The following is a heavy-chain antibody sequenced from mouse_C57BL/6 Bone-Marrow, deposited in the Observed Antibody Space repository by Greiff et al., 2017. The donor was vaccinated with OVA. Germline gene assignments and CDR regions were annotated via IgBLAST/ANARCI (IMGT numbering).Heavy chain of an antibody. Sequence: VQLQQSGAELVRPGASVKLSCTASGFNIKDDYMHWVKQRPEQGLEWIGWIDPENGDTEYASKFQGKATITADTSSNTAYLQRSSLTSEDTAVYYCSYDWFAYWGQGTLVTVSA. CDR2: IDPENGDT. CDR3: SYDWFAY. CDR1: GFNIKDDY. V-gene: IGHV14-4*01. J-gene: IGHJ3*01. D-gene: IGHD1-1*01.